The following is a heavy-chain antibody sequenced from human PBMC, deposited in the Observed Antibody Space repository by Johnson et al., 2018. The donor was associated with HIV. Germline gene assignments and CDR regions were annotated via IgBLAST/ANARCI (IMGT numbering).Heavy chain of an antibody. D-gene: IGHD5-24*01. J-gene: IGHJ3*02. CDR2: IFSGGST. Sequence: VQLVESGGGWIQPGGSLRLSCAASGFTVSSNYMSWVRQAPGKGLEWVSVIFSGGSTYYADSVNGRFTISRDNSKNTLYLQMNSLRAEDTALYYCARACRDGYTCDAFDIWGQGTMVTVSS. CDR1: GFTVSSNY. V-gene: IGHV3-53*01. CDR3: ARACRDGYTCDAFDI.